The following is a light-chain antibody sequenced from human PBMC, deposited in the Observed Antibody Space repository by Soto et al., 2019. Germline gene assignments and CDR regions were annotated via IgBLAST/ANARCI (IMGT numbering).Light chain of an antibody. CDR1: SSDVGGYKY. CDR3: AAWDDSLSGRV. J-gene: IGLJ2*01. CDR2: EVS. Sequence: QSVLTQPASVSGSPGQSITISCTGTSSDVGGYKYVSWYQQHPGKAPKVMIYEVSNRPSGVSNRFSGSKSGNTASLTISGLQAEDEADYYCAAWDDSLSGRVFGGGTKLTVL. V-gene: IGLV2-14*01.